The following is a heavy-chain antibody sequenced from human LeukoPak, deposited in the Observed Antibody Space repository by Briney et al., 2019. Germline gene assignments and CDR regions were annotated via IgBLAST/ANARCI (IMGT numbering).Heavy chain of an antibody. CDR3: ARVYQSAEYYFDY. D-gene: IGHD2-2*01. CDR2: IYYTGST. J-gene: IGHJ4*02. V-gene: IGHV4-59*01. Sequence: KSSETLSLTCTLSGGSIDSYYWSWIRQPPREGVEWIGYIYYTGSTEYHPSLKSRVTISLDTSKNQFCLKLTSVTAADTAVYYCARVYQSAEYYFDYWGQGNLVSVSS. CDR1: GGSIDSYY.